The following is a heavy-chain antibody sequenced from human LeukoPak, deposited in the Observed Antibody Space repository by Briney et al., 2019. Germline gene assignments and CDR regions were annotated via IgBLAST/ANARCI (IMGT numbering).Heavy chain of an antibody. CDR2: INTNTGNP. D-gene: IGHD2/OR15-2a*01. Sequence: GASVKVSCKASGYTFTSYAMNWVRQAPGQGLEWMGWINTNTGNPTYAQGFTGRFVFSLDTSVSTAYLQISSLKAEDTAVYYCARGNSVGYFAWFDPWGQGTLVTVSS. J-gene: IGHJ5*02. CDR1: GYTFTSYA. CDR3: ARGNSVGYFAWFDP. V-gene: IGHV7-4-1*02.